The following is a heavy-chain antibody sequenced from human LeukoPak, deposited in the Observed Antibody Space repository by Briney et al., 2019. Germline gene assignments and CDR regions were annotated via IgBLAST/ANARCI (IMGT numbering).Heavy chain of an antibody. CDR3: ARDPSLIGAVAGTQDY. D-gene: IGHD6-19*01. V-gene: IGHV3-33*01. CDR1: GFTFSSYG. J-gene: IGHJ4*02. Sequence: GRSLRLSRAASGFTFSSYGMHWVRQAPGKGLEWVAVIWYDGSNKYYADSVKGRFTISRDNSKSTLYLQMNSLRAEDTAVYYCARDPSLIGAVAGTQDYWGQGTLVTVSS. CDR2: IWYDGSNK.